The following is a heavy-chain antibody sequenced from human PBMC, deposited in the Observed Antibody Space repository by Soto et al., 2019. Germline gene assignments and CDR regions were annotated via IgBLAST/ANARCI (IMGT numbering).Heavy chain of an antibody. J-gene: IGHJ1*01. Sequence: QLHLQESGPGLVKPSETLSLTCTVSGGSISSSSYYWGWIRQPPGKGLEWIGSIYYSGSTYYNPSLKSRVTISVDTSKNQFSLKLSSVTAADTAVYYCARVPVSNGSGLGWGQGTLVTVSS. CDR3: ARVPVSNGSGLG. CDR1: GGSISSSSYY. CDR2: IYYSGST. V-gene: IGHV4-39*01. D-gene: IGHD6-19*01.